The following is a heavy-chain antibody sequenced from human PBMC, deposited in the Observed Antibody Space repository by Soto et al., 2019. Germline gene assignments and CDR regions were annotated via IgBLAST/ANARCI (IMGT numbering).Heavy chain of an antibody. D-gene: IGHD3-10*01. Sequence: ASVKVSCKASGYTFTSYGISWVRQAPGQGLEWMGWISAYNGNTNYAQKLQGRVTMTTDTSTSTAYMELRSLRSDDTAVYYCARERYYYGSGSPRPPYDAFDIWGQGTMVTVSS. CDR1: GYTFTSYG. CDR2: ISAYNGNT. J-gene: IGHJ3*02. CDR3: ARERYYYGSGSPRPPYDAFDI. V-gene: IGHV1-18*01.